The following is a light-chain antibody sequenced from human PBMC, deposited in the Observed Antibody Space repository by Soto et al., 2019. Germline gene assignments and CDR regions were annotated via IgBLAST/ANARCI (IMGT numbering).Light chain of an antibody. V-gene: IGKV4-1*01. CDR1: QSVFYSPNNKNY. CDR3: QQYYSAPWT. Sequence: DIVMTQSPDSLAVSLGERATINCKSSQSVFYSPNNKNYLAWYQQKPGQPPNLLIYWASTRESGVPDRFSGSGSGTDFTLTISSLQAEDVAVYYCQQYYSAPWTFGQGTKVEVK. CDR2: WAS. J-gene: IGKJ1*01.